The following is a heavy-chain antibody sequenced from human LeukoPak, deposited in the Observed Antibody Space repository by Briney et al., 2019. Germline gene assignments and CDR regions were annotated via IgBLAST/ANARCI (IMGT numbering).Heavy chain of an antibody. CDR1: GFTFSSYS. CDR2: ISSSSSYI. Sequence: PGGSLRLSCAASGFTFSSYSMNWVRQAPGKGLEWVSSISSSSSYIYYADSVKGRFTISRDNAKNSLYLQMNSLRAEDTAVYYCARGLPKVTDFDFDYWGQGTLVTVSS. D-gene: IGHD3-3*01. CDR3: ARGLPKVTDFDFDY. J-gene: IGHJ4*02. V-gene: IGHV3-21*01.